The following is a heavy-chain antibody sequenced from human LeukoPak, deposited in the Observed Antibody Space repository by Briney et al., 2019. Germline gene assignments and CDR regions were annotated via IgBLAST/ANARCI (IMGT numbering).Heavy chain of an antibody. J-gene: IGHJ6*03. CDR3: ARCSSYCSSASCLAYFYYYYMDV. CDR1: GYNFIIYG. CDR2: ISGYNGNT. Sequence: ASVKVSCKASGYNFIIYGISWVRQAPGQGLEWMGWISGYNGNTNNAQNLQGRVTMTTDTSTSTAYMELRSLRSDDTAVYYCARCSSYCSSASCLAYFYYYYMDVWGKGTTVTVSS. D-gene: IGHD2-2*01. V-gene: IGHV1-18*01.